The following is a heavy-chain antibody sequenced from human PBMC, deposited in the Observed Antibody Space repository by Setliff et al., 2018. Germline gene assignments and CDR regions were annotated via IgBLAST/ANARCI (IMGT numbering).Heavy chain of an antibody. CDR3: AREQWLDPPGYYYMDV. J-gene: IGHJ6*03. Sequence: SETLSLTCSLSGYSIKSGHYWSWIRQPPGKRLEWIGEIIHNEDINYNPSLKSRVTISMDTSKNQFSLKLNSVTAADMAVYYCAREQWLDPPGYYYMDVWAKGTTVTV. CDR1: GYSIKSGHY. V-gene: IGHV4-38-2*02. CDR2: IIHNEDI. D-gene: IGHD6-19*01.